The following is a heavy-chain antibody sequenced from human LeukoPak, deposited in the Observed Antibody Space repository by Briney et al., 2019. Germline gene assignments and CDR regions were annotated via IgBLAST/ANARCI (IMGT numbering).Heavy chain of an antibody. CDR3: AKTPPLRFPSYFDY. D-gene: IGHD3-3*01. J-gene: IGHJ4*02. Sequence: PGGSLRLSCAASGFTFSSYSMNWVRQAPGKGLEWVSSISSSSSYIYYADSVKGRFTISRDNSKNTLYLQMNSLRAEDTAVYYCAKTPPLRFPSYFDYWGQGTLVTVSS. CDR1: GFTFSSYS. V-gene: IGHV3-21*04. CDR2: ISSSSSYI.